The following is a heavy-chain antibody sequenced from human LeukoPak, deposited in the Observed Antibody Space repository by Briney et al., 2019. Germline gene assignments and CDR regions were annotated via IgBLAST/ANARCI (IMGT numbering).Heavy chain of an antibody. CDR2: INPKSGGT. CDR1: GYTFTDYY. D-gene: IGHD3-22*01. CDR3: ARTPHYYVSSGSYYFQGMDV. V-gene: IGHV1-2*02. Sequence: ASVKVSCKASGYTFTDYYMHWVRQAPGQGLEWMGWINPKSGGTNNAQKFQGRVTMTRDTSISTAYMEVSSLRSDDTAVYYCARTPHYYVSSGSYYFQGMDVWGQGTTVTVFS. J-gene: IGHJ6*02.